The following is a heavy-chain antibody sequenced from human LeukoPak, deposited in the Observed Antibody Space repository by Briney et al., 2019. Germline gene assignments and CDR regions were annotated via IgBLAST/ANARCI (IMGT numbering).Heavy chain of an antibody. J-gene: IGHJ4*02. Sequence: QPGGSLRLSCAASGFTFSSYWMHWVRQAPGKGLVWVSRINSDGNSTNYADSVKGRFTISRDNAKNTLYLQMNSLRADDTAVYYCAKEGWRYTHLSTCAGDCYPDYGGQGTLVTVSS. V-gene: IGHV3-74*01. CDR2: INSDGNST. D-gene: IGHD2-21*02. CDR3: AKEGWRYTHLSTCAGDCYPDY. CDR1: GFTFSSYW.